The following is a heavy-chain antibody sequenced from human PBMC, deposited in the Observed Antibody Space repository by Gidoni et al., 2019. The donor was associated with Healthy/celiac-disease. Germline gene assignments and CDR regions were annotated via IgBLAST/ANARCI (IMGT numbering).Heavy chain of an antibody. CDR2: IIPIFGTA. D-gene: IGHD5-18*01. CDR3: ASTSPGYTYMDV. CDR1: GGTFSSYS. V-gene: IGHV1-69*01. Sequence: QVQLVQSGAEVKKPGSSVKVSCKASGGTFSSYSISWVRQAHGQGLEWMGGIIPIFGTANYAQKFQGRVTITADESTSTAYMELSSLRSEDTDVYYCASTSPGYTYMDVWGKGTTVTVSS. J-gene: IGHJ6*03.